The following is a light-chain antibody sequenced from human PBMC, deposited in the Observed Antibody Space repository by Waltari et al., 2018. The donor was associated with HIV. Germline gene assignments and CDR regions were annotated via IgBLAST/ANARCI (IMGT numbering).Light chain of an antibody. CDR2: GAS. CDR1: QSVSSSY. CDR3: QQYGSSPGT. V-gene: IGKV3-20*01. Sequence: VLTQSPGTLSLSPGERATLSCRASQSVSSSYLAWYQQKPGQAPRLLIYGASSRATGIPDRFSGSGSGTDFTLTISRLEPEDFAVYYCQQYGSSPGTFGQGTKVEIK. J-gene: IGKJ1*01.